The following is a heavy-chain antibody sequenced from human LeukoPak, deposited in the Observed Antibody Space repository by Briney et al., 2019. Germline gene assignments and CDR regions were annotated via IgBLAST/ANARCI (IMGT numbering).Heavy chain of an antibody. V-gene: IGHV4-31*03. CDR1: GGPISSGGYY. D-gene: IGHD1-26*01. CDR3: ARDSVGAKAFDY. J-gene: IGHJ4*02. Sequence: SETLSLTCTVSGGPISSGGYYWSWLRQHPGKGLEWIGYIYYSGSTYYNPSLKSRVTISVDTSKNQFSLKLSSVTAADTAVYYYARDSVGAKAFDYWGQGTLVTVSS. CDR2: IYYSGST.